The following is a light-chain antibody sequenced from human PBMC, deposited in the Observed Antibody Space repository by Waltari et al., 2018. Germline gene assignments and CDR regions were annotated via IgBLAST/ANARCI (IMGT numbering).Light chain of an antibody. CDR1: SSSIGSNG. CDR2: YND. Sequence: QSVLIQPPSASEAARRSVTISCSGSSSSIGSNGVSWYQQFPGRPPKALIFYNDQRASGVSDRFSASKSGTSASLAISGLQTEDEAVYYCAVWDDSLSAYIFGSGTRLTVL. J-gene: IGLJ1*01. CDR3: AVWDDSLSAYI. V-gene: IGLV1-36*01.